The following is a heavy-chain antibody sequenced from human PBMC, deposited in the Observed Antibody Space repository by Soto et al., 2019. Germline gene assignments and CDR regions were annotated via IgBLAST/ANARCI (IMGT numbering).Heavy chain of an antibody. CDR2: MRGRFHSHAA. D-gene: IGHD4-4*01. CDR1: GFTFSGSA. CDR3: TRHFEGEPGYDSDYRFDF. V-gene: IGHV3-73*01. J-gene: IGHJ4*02. Sequence: PVGSLRLSCAASGFTFSGSAMHWVRQASGKGLEWVAVMRGRFHSHAASYTASVKGRFTVSRDDSKNTAYLQMDSLRTEDTAVYYCTRHFEGEPGYDSDYRFDFWGQGTQVTVSS.